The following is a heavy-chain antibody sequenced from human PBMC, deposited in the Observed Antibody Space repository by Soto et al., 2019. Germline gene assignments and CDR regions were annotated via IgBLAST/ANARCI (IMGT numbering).Heavy chain of an antibody. Sequence: TLSLTCTVSGGSISSYYWTWIRQPPGKGLESIGYIYYSGSTKYNPSLKSRVTISVDTSKNQFSLKVRSVTAADTAVYYCARGRVSGDNCYFHYWGQGNLVTVSS. J-gene: IGHJ4*02. CDR2: IYYSGST. V-gene: IGHV4-59*01. CDR1: GGSISSYY. CDR3: ARGRVSGDNCYFHY. D-gene: IGHD1-20*01.